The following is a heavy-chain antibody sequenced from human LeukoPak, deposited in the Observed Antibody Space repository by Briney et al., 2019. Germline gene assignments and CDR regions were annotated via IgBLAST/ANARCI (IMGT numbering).Heavy chain of an antibody. V-gene: IGHV4-59*01. CDR1: GGSISSYY. CDR2: IYYSGGT. CDR3: ARGRSGSYFDY. D-gene: IGHD1-26*01. Sequence: PSETLSLTCTVSGGSISSYYWSWIRQPPGKGLEWIGYIYYSGGTNYNPSLKSRVTISVDTSKNQFSLKLSSVTAADTAVYYCARGRSGSYFDYWGQGTLVTVSS. J-gene: IGHJ4*02.